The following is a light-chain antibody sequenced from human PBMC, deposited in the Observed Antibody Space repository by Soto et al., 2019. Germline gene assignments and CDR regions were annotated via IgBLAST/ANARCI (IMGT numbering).Light chain of an antibody. CDR2: LDSDGSH. CDR1: SGHSTYA. CDR3: QTWATVPDWA. J-gene: IGLJ3*02. V-gene: IGLV4-69*01. Sequence: QSVLTQSPSASASLGASVKLTCTLSSGHSTYAIAWHQQQPEKGPRYLMKLDSDGSHSKGDGIPDRFSGSSSGAERYLTITSLQSEDEADYHRQTWATVPDWAFGAGTQPTAL.